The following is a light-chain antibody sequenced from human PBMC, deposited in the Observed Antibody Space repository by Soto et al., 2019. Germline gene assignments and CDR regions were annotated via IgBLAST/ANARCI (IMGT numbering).Light chain of an antibody. CDR2: AAY. CDR3: QQSYDMPWT. CDR1: QIISTY. V-gene: IGKV1-39*01. J-gene: IGKJ1*01. Sequence: DIQMTQSPSSLSASVGDTVTITCRASQIISTYLTWYQQKPEKAPKLLIYAAYNLQSGVPSRFSGSGSGTDFTLTISSLQPEDFAAYYCQQSYDMPWTFGQGTKVEIK.